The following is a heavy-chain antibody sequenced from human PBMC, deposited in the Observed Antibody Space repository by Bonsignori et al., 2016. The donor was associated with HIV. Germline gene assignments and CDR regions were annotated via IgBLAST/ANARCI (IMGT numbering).Heavy chain of an antibody. D-gene: IGHD3-16*01. Sequence: GGSLRLSCAASGFSFSSYWLSWVRQAPGKGLEWVANIREDGGAKYYVDSVTGRFTISRDNSKNSLYLQMNSLRAEDTAVYYCARDGPGGYFDYWGQGTLVTVSS. CDR2: IREDGGAK. CDR1: GFSFSSYW. J-gene: IGHJ4*02. CDR3: ARDGPGGYFDY. V-gene: IGHV3-7*01.